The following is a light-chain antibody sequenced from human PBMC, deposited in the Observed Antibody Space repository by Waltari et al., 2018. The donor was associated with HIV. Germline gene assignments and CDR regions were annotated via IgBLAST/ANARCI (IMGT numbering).Light chain of an antibody. J-gene: IGLJ1*01. V-gene: IGLV1-44*01. CDR3: AAWDDSLIAHV. CDR2: SDN. CDR1: TSNIRSNA. Sequence: QSVLTQPPSMSGTPGQRVTISCSGSTSNIRSNAVNWYQQLPGTAPKLLIYSDNQRPSGVPDRFSGSKSGTSASLAISGLQSDDEADYHCAAWDDSLIAHVFGPGTKVTVL.